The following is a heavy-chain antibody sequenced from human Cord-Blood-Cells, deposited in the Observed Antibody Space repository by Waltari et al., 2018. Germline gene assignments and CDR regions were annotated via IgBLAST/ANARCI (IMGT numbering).Heavy chain of an antibody. D-gene: IGHD3-22*01. CDR3: ARIDYYDSSGYFDY. CDR2: HYYRGST. V-gene: IGHV4-30-4*08. CDR1: GGSISSGDYY. Sequence: QVQLQESGPGLVKPSQTLSLTCTVPGGSISSGDYYWSWIRQPPGKGLEWIGYHYYRGSTTYNPSLKSLVTISVDTSKNQFSLKLSSVTAADTAVYYCARIDYYDSSGYFDYWGQGTLVTVSS. J-gene: IGHJ4*02.